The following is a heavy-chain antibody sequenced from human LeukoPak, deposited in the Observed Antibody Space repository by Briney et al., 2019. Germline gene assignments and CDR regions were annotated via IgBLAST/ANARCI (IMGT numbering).Heavy chain of an antibody. CDR3: ARIPLGYSGAYYFDY. CDR1: RGSISGSILSYY. V-gene: IGHV4-4*09. J-gene: IGHJ4*02. CDR2: ISSSGSV. Sequence: SETLSLTCTVSRGSISGSILSYYWSWLRQPPGKGLVWIGYISSSGSVNDNPSLRSRVTISVDTSKNQFFLNLSSVSAADTAVYYCARIPLGYSGAYYFDYWGQGTLVTVSP. D-gene: IGHD5-12*01.